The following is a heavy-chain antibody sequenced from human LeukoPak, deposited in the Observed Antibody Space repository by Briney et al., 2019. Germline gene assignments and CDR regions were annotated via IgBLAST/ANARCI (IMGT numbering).Heavy chain of an antibody. CDR1: GDSLSSNSAA. CDR3: ARDGSLWFGESSYYFDF. D-gene: IGHD3-10*01. CDR2: TYSRSNWSN. Sequence: SQTLSLTCVISGDSLSSNSAAWNWIRQSPSRGLEWLGRTYSRSNWSNDYALSVKSRITISPDTSKNQFSLHLKSVTPEDMAVYYCARDGSLWFGESSYYFDFWGQGILVTVSS. J-gene: IGHJ4*02. V-gene: IGHV6-1*01.